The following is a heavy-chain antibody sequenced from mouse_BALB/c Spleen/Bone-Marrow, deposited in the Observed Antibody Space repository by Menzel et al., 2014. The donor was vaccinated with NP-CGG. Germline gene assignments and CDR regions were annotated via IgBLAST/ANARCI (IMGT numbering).Heavy chain of an antibody. J-gene: IGHJ3*01. CDR3: ARLGYYRGFAY. CDR2: INPDSSTI. V-gene: IGHV4-1*02. Sequence: DVKLQESGGGLVQPGGSLKLSCAASGFDFSGFWMGWVRQAPGKGLEWIGEINPDSSTINYTPSLKDRFIISRDNAKNTLYLQMSKVRSEDTALYYCARLGYYRGFAYWGQGTLVTVSA. CDR1: GFDFSGFW. D-gene: IGHD2-3*01.